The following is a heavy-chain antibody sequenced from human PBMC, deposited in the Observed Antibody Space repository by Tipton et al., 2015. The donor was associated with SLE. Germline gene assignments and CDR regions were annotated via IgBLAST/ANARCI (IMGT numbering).Heavy chain of an antibody. J-gene: IGHJ5*02. Sequence: TLSLTCNVSSGSITSYYWNWIRQFPGKGLEWIGNVYYSGTTNYNPSLKSRVTISINTSKNQFSLKLSSVTAADTAVYYCARDSSGMGYYWLDPWGQGTLVTVSS. D-gene: IGHD3-10*01. V-gene: IGHV4-59*01. CDR1: SGSITSYY. CDR2: VYYSGTT. CDR3: ARDSSGMGYYWLDP.